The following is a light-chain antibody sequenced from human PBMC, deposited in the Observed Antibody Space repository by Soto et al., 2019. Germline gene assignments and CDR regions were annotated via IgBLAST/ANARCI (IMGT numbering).Light chain of an antibody. J-gene: IGKJ1*01. CDR3: QHYTSYSEA. CDR1: QTISSW. CDR2: KAS. V-gene: IGKV1-5*03. Sequence: DIQMTQSPSTLSGSVGDRVTITCRASQTISSWLAWYQQKPGKAPKLLIYKASTLKSGVPSRFSGSGSGTECTLTISSLQPDDFATYYCQHYTSYSEAFGQGTKVELK.